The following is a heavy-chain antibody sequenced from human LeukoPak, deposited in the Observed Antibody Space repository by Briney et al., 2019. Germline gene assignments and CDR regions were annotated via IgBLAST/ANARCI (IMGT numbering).Heavy chain of an antibody. CDR1: GYTFTGYY. CDR2: INPNTGGT. D-gene: IGHD3-10*01. J-gene: IGHJ5*02. Sequence: ASVKVSCKASGYTFTGYYIHWVRQAPGQGLEWMGWINPNTGGTMYAQKFQGRVTMTRDTSISTAYMELNSLRSDDTAIYYCARAEVRGVRWLDPWGQGTQVTVSS. CDR3: ARAEVRGVRWLDP. V-gene: IGHV1-2*02.